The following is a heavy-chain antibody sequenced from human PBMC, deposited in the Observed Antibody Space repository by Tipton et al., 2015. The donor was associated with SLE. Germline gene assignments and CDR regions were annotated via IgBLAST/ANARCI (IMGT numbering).Heavy chain of an antibody. D-gene: IGHD3-10*01. J-gene: IGHJ6*02. CDR1: GGSISSHY. CDR2: IYYSGST. Sequence: TLSLTCTVSGGSISSHYWSWIRQPPGKGLEWIGYIYYSGSTNYNPSLKSRVTISVDTSKNQFSLKLSSVTAADTAVYYCAREGTKDDYYYYYGMDVWGQVTTVTVSS. V-gene: IGHV4-59*11. CDR3: AREGTKDDYYYYYGMDV.